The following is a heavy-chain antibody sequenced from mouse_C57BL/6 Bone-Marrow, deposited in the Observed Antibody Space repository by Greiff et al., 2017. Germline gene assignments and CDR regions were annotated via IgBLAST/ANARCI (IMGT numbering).Heavy chain of an antibody. CDR1: GYTFTDYE. CDR3: ARDYYGSSWYFDY. V-gene: IGHV1-15*01. J-gene: IGHJ2*01. D-gene: IGHD1-1*01. CDR2: IDPETGGT. Sequence: VQLQQSGAELVRPGASVTLSCKASGYTFTDYEMHWVQQTPVHGLEWIGAIDPETGGTAYNQKFKGKAILTADKSSSTAYMELRSLTSEDSAVYYCARDYYGSSWYFDYWGQGTTLTVSS.